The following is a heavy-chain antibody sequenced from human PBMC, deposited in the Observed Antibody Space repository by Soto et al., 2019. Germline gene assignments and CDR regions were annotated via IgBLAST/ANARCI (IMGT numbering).Heavy chain of an antibody. CDR2: ISYDGSNK. D-gene: IGHD2-15*01. Sequence: PGGSLRLSCAASGFTFSSYGMHWVRQAPGKGLEWVAVISYDGSNKFYADSVKGRFTISRDNSKNTLYLQMNSLRAEDTAVYYCAKDVLSDGNFLXYWSQGTLVTVSS. CDR1: GFTFSSYG. J-gene: IGHJ4*02. V-gene: IGHV3-30*18. CDR3: AKDVLSDGNFLXY.